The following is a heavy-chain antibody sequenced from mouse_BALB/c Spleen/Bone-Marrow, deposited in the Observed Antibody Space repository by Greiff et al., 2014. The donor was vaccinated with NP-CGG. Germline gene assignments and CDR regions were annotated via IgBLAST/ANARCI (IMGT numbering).Heavy chain of an antibody. CDR3: RAYYRYDGYAMDY. J-gene: IGHJ4*01. Sequence: VQLQQSGAELVRPGASVTLSCKASGYTFTDYEMHWVKQTPVHGLEWIGAIDPETGGTAYNQKFKGKATLTADKSSSTAYMELRSLTSEDSAVYYCRAYYRYDGYAMDYWGQETSVTASS. CDR1: GYTFTDYE. V-gene: IGHV1-15*01. D-gene: IGHD2-14*01. CDR2: IDPETGGT.